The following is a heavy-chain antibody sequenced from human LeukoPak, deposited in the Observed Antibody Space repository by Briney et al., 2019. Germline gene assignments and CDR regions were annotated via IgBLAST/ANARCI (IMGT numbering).Heavy chain of an antibody. Sequence: ASVKVSCKASGYTFTSYGISWVRQAPGQGLEWMGWISAYNGNTNYAQKLQGRVTMTTDTSTSTAYMELRSLRSEDTAVYYCATDLHYDSSGYHYGHWYFDLWGRGTLVTVSS. CDR1: GYTFTSYG. J-gene: IGHJ2*01. D-gene: IGHD3-22*01. CDR2: ISAYNGNT. V-gene: IGHV1-18*01. CDR3: ATDLHYDSSGYHYGHWYFDL.